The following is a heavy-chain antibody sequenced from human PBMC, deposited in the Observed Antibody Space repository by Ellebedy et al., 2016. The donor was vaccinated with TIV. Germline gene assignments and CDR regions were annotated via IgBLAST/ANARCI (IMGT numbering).Heavy chain of an antibody. V-gene: IGHV5-51*01. CDR2: ISPADSDT. J-gene: IGHJ4*02. CDR1: GYTFIHYW. Sequence: PGGSLRLSCTGSGYTFIHYWIGWVRQMPGKGLEWMGIISPADSDTRYSPSFQGQVTISVDKSINTASLQWSSLKASDSAMYYCARHVGDGSHFDYWGQGTLVTVSS. CDR3: ARHVGDGSHFDY. D-gene: IGHD5-24*01.